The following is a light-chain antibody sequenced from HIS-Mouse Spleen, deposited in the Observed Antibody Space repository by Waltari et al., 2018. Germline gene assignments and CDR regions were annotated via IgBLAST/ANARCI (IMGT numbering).Light chain of an antibody. Sequence: SSELTQDPAVSVALGQTVRITCQGDSLRSYYASWYQQKPGQAPVLVIYGKNNRPSGIPDRSSGSSSGNPASLTITGAQAEDEADYYCNSRDSSGNHLVFGGGTKLTVL. V-gene: IGLV3-19*01. CDR2: GKN. CDR3: NSRDSSGNHLV. J-gene: IGLJ3*02. CDR1: SLRSYY.